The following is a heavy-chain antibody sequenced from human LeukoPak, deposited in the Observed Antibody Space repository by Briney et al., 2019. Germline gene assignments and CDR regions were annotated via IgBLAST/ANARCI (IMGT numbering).Heavy chain of an antibody. CDR2: IKQDGGEK. V-gene: IGHV3-7*01. CDR3: ARVGARQILEY. J-gene: IGHJ4*02. Sequence: GGCVRLSCAASEFTFSSNWMGWVRHAPWKGREWVANIKQDGGEKYYLDSVKGRFTVSRDNAKNSLYLQMSSLRAEDTAVYYCARVGARQILEYWGQGTLVTVSS. CDR1: EFTFSSNW. D-gene: IGHD4-17*01.